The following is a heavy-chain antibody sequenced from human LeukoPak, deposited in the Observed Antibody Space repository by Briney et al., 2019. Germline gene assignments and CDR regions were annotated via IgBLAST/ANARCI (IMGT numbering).Heavy chain of an antibody. V-gene: IGHV3-7*01. D-gene: IGHD7-27*01. Sequence: GGSLRLSCEASGFTFSSYWMSWVRQAPGKGLEWVANIKQDGSEKYYVDSVKGRFTISRDNAKKSLYLQMNSLKAEDTAVYFCARNWGLDYWGQGTLVTVSS. CDR1: GFTFSSYW. CDR3: ARNWGLDY. J-gene: IGHJ4*02. CDR2: IKQDGSEK.